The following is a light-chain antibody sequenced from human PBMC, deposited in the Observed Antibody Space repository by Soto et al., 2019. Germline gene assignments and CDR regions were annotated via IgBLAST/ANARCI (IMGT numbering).Light chain of an antibody. Sequence: ETLMTQSPATLSVSPGERATLSCRASQSVPSSYLAWYQQRPGQAPRFLIYGASSMATGIPDRFSGSGSGTDFTLTISRLEPDDFAVYYCQQYDSSPLTFGQGTRLEIK. V-gene: IGKV3-20*01. CDR2: GAS. J-gene: IGKJ5*01. CDR1: QSVPSSY. CDR3: QQYDSSPLT.